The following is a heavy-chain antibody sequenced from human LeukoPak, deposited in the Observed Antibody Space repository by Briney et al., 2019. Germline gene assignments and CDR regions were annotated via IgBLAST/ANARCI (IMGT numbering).Heavy chain of an antibody. CDR2: ISGSGGST. D-gene: IGHD3-3*01. CDR3: AKDYGDYDFWSGYPKTSNFDY. J-gene: IGHJ4*02. V-gene: IGHV3-23*01. CDR1: GFTFSSYA. Sequence: GGSLRLSCATSGFTFSSYAMSWVRQAPGKGLEWVSAISGSGGSTYYADSVKGRFTISRDNSKNTLYLQMNSLRAEDTAVYYCAKDYGDYDFWSGYPKTSNFDYWGQGTLVTVSS.